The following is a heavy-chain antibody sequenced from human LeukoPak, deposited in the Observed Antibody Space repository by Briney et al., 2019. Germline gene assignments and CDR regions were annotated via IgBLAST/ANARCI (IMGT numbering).Heavy chain of an antibody. CDR3: ARSEYSSGWSRY. CDR2: IYHSGST. CDR1: GYSISSGYY. Sequence: SETLSLTCTVSGYSISSGYYWGWIRQPPGKGLEWIGSIYHSGSTYYNPSLKNRVTISVDTSKNQFSLKLSSVTAADTAVYYCARSEYSSGWSRYWGQGTLVTVSS. D-gene: IGHD6-19*01. V-gene: IGHV4-38-2*02. J-gene: IGHJ4*02.